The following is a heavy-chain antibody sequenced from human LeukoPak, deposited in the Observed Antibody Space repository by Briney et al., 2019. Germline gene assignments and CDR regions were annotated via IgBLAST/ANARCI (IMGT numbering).Heavy chain of an antibody. CDR2: IIPIFGTA. CDR3: ARDPDSSSAGYFQH. CDR1: GGTFSSYA. V-gene: IGHV1-69*13. J-gene: IGHJ1*01. Sequence: ASVKVSCKASGGTFSSYAISWVRQAPGQGLEWMGGIIPIFGTANYAQKFQGRVTITADGSTSTAYMELSSLRSEDTAAYYCARDPDSSSAGYFQHWGQGTLVTVSS. D-gene: IGHD6-6*01.